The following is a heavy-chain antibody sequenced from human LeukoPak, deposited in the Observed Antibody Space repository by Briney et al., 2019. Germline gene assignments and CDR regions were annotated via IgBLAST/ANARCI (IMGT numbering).Heavy chain of an antibody. D-gene: IGHD2-21*01. CDR1: GFTFSTYA. J-gene: IGHJ4*02. CDR2: ISGTGGRT. V-gene: IGHV3-23*01. CDR3: AKDPNRYCGGDCYSDY. Sequence: PGGSLRLSCAASGFTFSTYAMSWVRQAPGKGLEWVSAISGTGGRTYYADYVKGRFTISRDNSKNTLYLQMNSLRAEDTAIFYCAKDPNRYCGGDCYSDYWGQGTLVTVSS.